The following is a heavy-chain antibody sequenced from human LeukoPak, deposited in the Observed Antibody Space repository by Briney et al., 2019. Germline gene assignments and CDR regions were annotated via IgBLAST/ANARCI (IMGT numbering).Heavy chain of an antibody. CDR2: IYSSGST. Sequence: PSETLSLTCTVSDGSITSSSYYWGWIRQPPGKGLEWIGSIYSSGSTYYNPSLKSRVTISVDTSKNQFSLKLSSVTAADTAVYYCARHVVVTPGAFDIWGQGTMVTVSS. CDR3: ARHVVVTPGAFDI. CDR1: DGSITSSSYY. V-gene: IGHV4-39*01. J-gene: IGHJ3*02. D-gene: IGHD3-22*01.